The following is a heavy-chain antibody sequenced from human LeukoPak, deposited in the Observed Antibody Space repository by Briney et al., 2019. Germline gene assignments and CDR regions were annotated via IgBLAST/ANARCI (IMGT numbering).Heavy chain of an antibody. CDR3: AKCYDSSGYCDFDS. CDR2: INHSGST. Sequence: SETLSLTCAVYGGSFSGYYWSWIRQPPGKGLEWIGEINHSGSTNYNPSLKSRVTISVDTSKNQFSLKLSSVTAADTAVYYCAKCYDSSGYCDFDSWGQGTLVTVSS. V-gene: IGHV4-34*01. CDR1: GGSFSGYY. J-gene: IGHJ4*02. D-gene: IGHD3-22*01.